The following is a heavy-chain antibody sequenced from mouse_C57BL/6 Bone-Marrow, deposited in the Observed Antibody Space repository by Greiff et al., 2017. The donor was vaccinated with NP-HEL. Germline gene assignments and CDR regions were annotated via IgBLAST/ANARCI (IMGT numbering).Heavy chain of an antibody. CDR2: IHPNSGST. CDR1: GYTFTSYW. CDR3: ARWYYGSSVYYAMDY. V-gene: IGHV1-64*01. J-gene: IGHJ4*01. D-gene: IGHD1-1*01. Sequence: QVQLQQPGAELVKPGASVKLSCKASGYTFTSYWMHWVQQRPGQGLEWIGMIHPNSGSTNYNEKFKSKATLTVDKSSSTAYMQLSSLTSEDSAVYYCARWYYGSSVYYAMDYWGQGTSVTVSS.